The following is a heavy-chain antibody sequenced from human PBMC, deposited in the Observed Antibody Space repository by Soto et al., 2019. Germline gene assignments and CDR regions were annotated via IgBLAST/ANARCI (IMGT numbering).Heavy chain of an antibody. V-gene: IGHV4-59*01. CDR1: GGSINNNY. D-gene: IGHD6-19*01. CDR3: ARARSGSPGMI. J-gene: IGHJ3*02. Sequence: SETLSLTCSVSGGSINNNYWSWIRQPPGKGLEWIAYIYYSGSTTYNPSLESRATISVDTSRNQFSLTVNSVTAADTAVYYCARARSGSPGMIWGQGTMVTVS. CDR2: IYYSGST.